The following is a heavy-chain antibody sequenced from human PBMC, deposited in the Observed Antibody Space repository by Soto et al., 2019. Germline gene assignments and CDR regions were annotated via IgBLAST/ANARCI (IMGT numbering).Heavy chain of an antibody. CDR3: ARYNAASGTYYFDY. Sequence: SETLSLTCTVSGASISSYYWSWIRQPPGKGLEWIGSIYYSGSTNYNPSLQSRVTMSVDISKSQFSLRLTSVTAADTAVYYCARYNAASGTYYFDYWGQGALVTVS. CDR1: GASISSYY. V-gene: IGHV4-59*12. D-gene: IGHD6-13*01. CDR2: IYYSGST. J-gene: IGHJ4*02.